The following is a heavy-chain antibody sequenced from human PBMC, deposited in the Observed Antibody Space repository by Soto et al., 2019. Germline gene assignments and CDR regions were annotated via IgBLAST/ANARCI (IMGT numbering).Heavy chain of an antibody. D-gene: IGHD2-2*01. Sequence: PGGSLRLSCAASGFTFISSWMSWVRQAPGKGLEWVANIKEDGSEKYYVDSVKGRFTISRDNAKNSLYLQMNSLRAEDTAVYDCARTRYLDYWGQGTLVTVSS. CDR1: GFTFISSW. J-gene: IGHJ4*02. CDR3: ARTRYLDY. V-gene: IGHV3-7*05. CDR2: IKEDGSEK.